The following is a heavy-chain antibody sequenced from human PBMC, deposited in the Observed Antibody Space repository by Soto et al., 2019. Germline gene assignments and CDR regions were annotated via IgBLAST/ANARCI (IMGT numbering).Heavy chain of an antibody. CDR2: ISYDGSNK. D-gene: IGHD2-21*02. V-gene: IGHV3-30*18. CDR3: AKDGDIVVVTANPGDAFDI. J-gene: IGHJ3*02. CDR1: GFTFSSYG. Sequence: ESGGGVVQPGRSLRLSCAASGFTFSSYGMHWVRQAPGKGLEWVAVISYDGSNKYYADSVKGRFTISRDNSKNTLYLQMNSLRAEDTAVYYCAKDGDIVVVTANPGDAFDIWGQGTMVTVSS.